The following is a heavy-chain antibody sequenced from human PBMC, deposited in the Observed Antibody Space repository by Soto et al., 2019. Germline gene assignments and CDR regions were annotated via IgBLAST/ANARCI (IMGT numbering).Heavy chain of an antibody. Sequence: QVQLVQSGAEVKKPGSSVKVSCKASGGTFSSYAISWVRQAPGQGREWMGGIIPIFGTANYAQKFQGRVTITAAASTSKAHIELSSLRSEDTAVYCCASGAKGELESPQVGNWGRGTLVTVPS. CDR1: GGTFSSYA. J-gene: IGHJ4*02. CDR2: IIPIFGTA. CDR3: ASGAKGELESPQVGN. D-gene: IGHD1-1*01. V-gene: IGHV1-69*12.